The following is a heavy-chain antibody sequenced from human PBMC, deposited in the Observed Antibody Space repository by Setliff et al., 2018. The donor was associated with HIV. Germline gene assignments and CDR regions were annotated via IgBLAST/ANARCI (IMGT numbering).Heavy chain of an antibody. CDR2: ILSTGERT. J-gene: IGHJ4*02. CDR3: AKGLRRAGGYYDSSGYDY. CDR1: GFTFSNYA. D-gene: IGHD3-22*01. Sequence: PGGSLRLSCAASGFTFSNYAMSWVRQAPGEGLEWVSAILSTGERTFYADSVKGRFTISRDNSKNTLYLQMNSLRAEDTAVYYCAKGLRRAGGYYDSSGYDYWGQGTLVTVSS. V-gene: IGHV3-23*01.